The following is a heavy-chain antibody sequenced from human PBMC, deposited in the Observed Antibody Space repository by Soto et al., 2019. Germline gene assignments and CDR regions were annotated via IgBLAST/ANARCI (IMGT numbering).Heavy chain of an antibody. J-gene: IGHJ4*02. V-gene: IGHV4-59*01. D-gene: IGHD3-9*01. Sequence: SETLSLTCTVSRGSINNSYWTWIRQPPGKRLEWIGYIHYTGTTNHNPSLRGRVTMSVDTSNNQFSLKLSSVTAADTAVYYCARGFAIDWYTYYFDYCGQGPLVTVSS. CDR3: ARGFAIDWYTYYFDY. CDR2: IHYTGTT. CDR1: RGSINNSY.